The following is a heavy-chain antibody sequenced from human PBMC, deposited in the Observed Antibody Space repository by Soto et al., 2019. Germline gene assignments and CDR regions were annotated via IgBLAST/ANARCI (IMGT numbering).Heavy chain of an antibody. CDR3: ARDHSGYDSGGLDY. J-gene: IGHJ4*02. Sequence: GGSLRLSCAASGFTFSSYGMHWVRQAPGKGLEWVAVIWYDGSNKYYADSVKGRFTISRDNSKNTLYLQMNSLRAEDTAVYYCARDHSGYDSGGLDYWGQGTLVTVSS. CDR1: GFTFSSYG. V-gene: IGHV3-33*01. CDR2: IWYDGSNK. D-gene: IGHD5-12*01.